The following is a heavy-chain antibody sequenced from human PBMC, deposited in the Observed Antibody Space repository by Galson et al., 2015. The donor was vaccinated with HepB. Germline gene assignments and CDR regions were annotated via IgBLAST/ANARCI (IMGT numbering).Heavy chain of an antibody. CDR3: AKEAIYGTNGYYYGMHV. J-gene: IGHJ6*01. Sequence: SVKVSCKASGYTFTSYGISWVRQAPGQGLEWMGWISAYNGNTNYAQKLQGRVTMTTDTSTSTAYMELRSLRSDDTAVYYCAKEAIYGTNGYYYGMHVRGQGTTVTVAS. CDR1: GYTFTSYG. V-gene: IGHV1-18*04. CDR2: ISAYNGNT. D-gene: IGHD4-17*01.